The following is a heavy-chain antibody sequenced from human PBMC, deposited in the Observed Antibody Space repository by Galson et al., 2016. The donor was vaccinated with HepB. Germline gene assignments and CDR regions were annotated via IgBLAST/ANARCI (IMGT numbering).Heavy chain of an antibody. V-gene: IGHV3-73*01. Sequence: AASGFTFSGSTMHWVRQASGKGLEWVGRIRSKANIYATAYAASVKGRFTISRDDSKNTAYLQMNSLKTEDTAVYYCSRHVDFPPPEYSYELTTDYWGQGTLVTVSS. CDR2: IRSKANIYAT. D-gene: IGHD5-18*01. J-gene: IGHJ4*02. CDR1: GFTFSGST. CDR3: SRHVDFPPPEYSYELTTDY.